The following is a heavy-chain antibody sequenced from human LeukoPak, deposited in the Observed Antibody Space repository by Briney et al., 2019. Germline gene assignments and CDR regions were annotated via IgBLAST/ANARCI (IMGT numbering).Heavy chain of an antibody. CDR3: ARDGYNLNDAFDI. CDR2: INPNRGGT. V-gene: IGHV1-2*02. Sequence: ASVKVSCKASGYTFTGYYMHWVRQAPGQGLEWMGWINPNRGGTNYAQKFQGRVTMTRDTSISTAYMELSRLRSDDTAVYYCARDGYNLNDAFDIWGQGTMVTVSS. J-gene: IGHJ3*02. CDR1: GYTFTGYY. D-gene: IGHD5-24*01.